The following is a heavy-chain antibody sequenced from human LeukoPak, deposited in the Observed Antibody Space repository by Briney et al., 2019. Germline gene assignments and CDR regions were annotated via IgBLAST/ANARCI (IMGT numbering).Heavy chain of an antibody. J-gene: IGHJ4*02. CDR3: TTRRPIIVGAPFDY. CDR1: GFNFSNAW. CDR2: IKSKTDGGTT. Sequence: GGSLRLSCAASGFNFSNAWMSWVRQAPGKGLEWVGRIKSKTDGGTTDYAAPVKGRFTISRDDSKNTLYLQMNSLKTEDTAVYYCTTRRPIIVGAPFDYWGQGTLVTVSS. V-gene: IGHV3-15*01. D-gene: IGHD1-26*01.